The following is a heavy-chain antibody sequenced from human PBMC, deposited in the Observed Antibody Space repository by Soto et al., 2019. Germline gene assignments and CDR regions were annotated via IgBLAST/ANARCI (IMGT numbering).Heavy chain of an antibody. Sequence: XATLSLTFAVSGGSFSSGDYYWTWVRQPPGKGPEWIGYVYYGGSTNYNPSLRSRVTISVEAAKNQYSLRLNSVTAADTAVYHCARITVDTYMIYWSDPWGQGIPVTVSS. CDR3: ARITVDTYMIYWSDP. CDR2: VYYGGST. J-gene: IGHJ5*02. CDR1: GGSFSSGDYY. V-gene: IGHV4-61*08. D-gene: IGHD3-16*01.